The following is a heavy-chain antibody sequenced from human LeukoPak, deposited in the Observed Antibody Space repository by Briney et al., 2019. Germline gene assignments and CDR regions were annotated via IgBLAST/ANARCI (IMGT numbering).Heavy chain of an antibody. Sequence: GASVKVSCKASGYTFTEYDINWVRQAPGQGLEWMGWINTNTGNPTYAQGFTGRFVFSLDTSVSTAYLQISSLKAEDTAVYYCARGGRGIAAAGTRSLDYWGQGTLVTVSS. CDR3: ARGGRGIAAAGTRSLDY. CDR1: GYTFTEYD. J-gene: IGHJ4*02. CDR2: INTNTGNP. D-gene: IGHD6-13*01. V-gene: IGHV7-4-1*02.